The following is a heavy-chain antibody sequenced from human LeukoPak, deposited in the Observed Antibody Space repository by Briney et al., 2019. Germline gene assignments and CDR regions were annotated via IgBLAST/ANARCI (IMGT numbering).Heavy chain of an antibody. J-gene: IGHJ4*02. D-gene: IGHD3-3*01. CDR2: INRSGGT. CDR3: ARGHNEGAYYYGFTY. V-gene: IGHV4-61*01. CDR1: GGSVNSGTYY. Sequence: SETLSLTCTVSGGSVNSGTYYWSWVRQPPAKGLEWIGEINRSGGTNYNPSLKSRVTISGDTSKNQFSLKLSSVTAADTALYYCARGHNEGAYYYGFTYWGQGTLVTVSS.